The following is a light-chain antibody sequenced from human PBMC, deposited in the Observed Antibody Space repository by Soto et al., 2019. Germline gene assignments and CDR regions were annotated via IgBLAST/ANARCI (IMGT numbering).Light chain of an antibody. CDR1: QTITTW. CDR3: QQYSVYWT. Sequence: DIRVTQSPPTLSASVGDRVTITCRASQTITTWMAWYQQKPGKAPKLLVYDASTLQSGVATRFSGSGSGTDFTLTINSLQPDDFATYYCQQYSVYWTFGQGTKVDIK. CDR2: DAS. J-gene: IGKJ1*01. V-gene: IGKV1-5*01.